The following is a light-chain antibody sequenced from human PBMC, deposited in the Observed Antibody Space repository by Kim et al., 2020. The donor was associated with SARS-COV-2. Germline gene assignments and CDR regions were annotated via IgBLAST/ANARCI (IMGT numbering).Light chain of an antibody. Sequence: SVKLTCTLGSGHSSYVIAWHQQQPEKGPRYLMKLNSDGSHTKGDGIPDRFSGSSSGAERYLTISSLQSEDEADYYCQTWGTGIWVFGGGTQLTVL. J-gene: IGLJ3*02. CDR3: QTWGTGIWV. V-gene: IGLV4-69*01. CDR1: SGHSSYV. CDR2: LNSDGSH.